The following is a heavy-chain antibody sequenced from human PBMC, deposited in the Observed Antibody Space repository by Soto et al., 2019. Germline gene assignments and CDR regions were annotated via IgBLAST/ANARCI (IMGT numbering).Heavy chain of an antibody. D-gene: IGHD2-2*01. Sequence: QVQLQESGPGLVKPSQTLSLTCTVSGGSISSGDYYWSWIRQPPGKGLEWIGYIYYSGSTYYNPSLKSRVTRSVDTSKNQFAPKVSSETAADTAVYYCARGGYCSSTSCSGYYYYYGMDVWGQGTTVTVSS. CDR2: IYYSGST. CDR1: GGSISSGDYY. J-gene: IGHJ6*02. V-gene: IGHV4-30-4*01. CDR3: ARGGYCSSTSCSGYYYYYGMDV.